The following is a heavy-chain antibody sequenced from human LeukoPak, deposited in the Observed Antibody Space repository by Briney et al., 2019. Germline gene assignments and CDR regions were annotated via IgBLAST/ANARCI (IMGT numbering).Heavy chain of an antibody. CDR2: ISSSSSYI. Sequence: PGGSLRLSCAASGFTFSSYSMNWVRQAPGKGLEWVSSISSSSSYIYYADSVKGRFTISRDNAKNSLYLQTNSLRAEDTAVYYCARDSGERLPYWFDPWGQGTLVTVSS. CDR3: ARDSGERLPYWFDP. V-gene: IGHV3-21*01. D-gene: IGHD7-27*01. J-gene: IGHJ5*02. CDR1: GFTFSSYS.